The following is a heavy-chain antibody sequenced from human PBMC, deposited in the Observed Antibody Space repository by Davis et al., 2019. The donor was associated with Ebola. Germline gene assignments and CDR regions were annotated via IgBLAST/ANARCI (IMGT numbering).Heavy chain of an antibody. CDR1: GFTFNKYP. Sequence: GESLKISCAASGFTFNKYPMHWVRQAPGKGLEWVALTWYAGKNQYYADSLKGRFTISRDNSKNTLYLEMDNLGVEDTAVYYCAKSYSNYVRHTFDYWGQGTLVTVSS. CDR3: AKSYSNYVRHTFDY. J-gene: IGHJ4*02. CDR2: TWYAGKNQ. D-gene: IGHD4-11*01. V-gene: IGHV3-33*03.